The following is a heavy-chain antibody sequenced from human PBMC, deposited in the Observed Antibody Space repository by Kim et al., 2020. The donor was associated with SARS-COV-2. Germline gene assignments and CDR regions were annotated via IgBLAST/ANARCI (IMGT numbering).Heavy chain of an antibody. CDR3: AKSGQMPFVLLGELPYFDY. V-gene: IGHV3-23*01. D-gene: IGHD3-16*01. J-gene: IGHJ4*02. Sequence: GRFTISRDNSKNTLYLQMNSLRAEDTAVYYCAKSGQMPFVLLGELPYFDYWGQGTLVTVSS.